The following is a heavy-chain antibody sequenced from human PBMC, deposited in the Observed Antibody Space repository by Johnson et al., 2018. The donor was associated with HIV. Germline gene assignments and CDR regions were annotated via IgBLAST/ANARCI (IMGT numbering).Heavy chain of an antibody. V-gene: IGHV3-7*01. CDR3: GRDKANWGPSRDVGAFDI. D-gene: IGHD7-27*01. CDR1: GFTFSDYY. J-gene: IGHJ3*02. Sequence: EVQLVESGGGLVKPGGSLRLSCAASGFTFSDYYMSWIRQAPGKGLEWVANINQDGSDKYYVDSVKGRFTISRDNAQNSLYLQMNSLRAEDTAVYYCGRDKANWGPSRDVGAFDIWGQGTMVTLSS. CDR2: INQDGSDK.